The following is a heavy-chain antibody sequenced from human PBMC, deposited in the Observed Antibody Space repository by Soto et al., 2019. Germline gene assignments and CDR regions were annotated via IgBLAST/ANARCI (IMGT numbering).Heavy chain of an antibody. CDR3: ARSGLYDSSTRPNDY. J-gene: IGHJ4*02. Sequence: GKGLEWIVEINHSGSTNYNPSLKSRVTISVDTSKNQFSLKLSSVTAADTAVYYCARSGLYDSSTRPNDYWGQGTLVTVS. D-gene: IGHD3-22*01. V-gene: IGHV4-34*01. CDR2: INHSGST.